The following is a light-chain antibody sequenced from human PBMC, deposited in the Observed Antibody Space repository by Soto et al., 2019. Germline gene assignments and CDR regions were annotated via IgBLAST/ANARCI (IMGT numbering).Light chain of an antibody. CDR1: SSNIGAGYD. CDR3: QSYDSSLSGYV. Sequence: QSVLTQPPSVSGAPGQRVTISCTGSSSNIGAGYDVHWYQQLPGTAPKVLIHGNSNRPSGVPDRFSGSKSGTSASLAITGLQAEDEADYYCQSYDSSLSGYVFGTGTKGTVL. CDR2: GNS. J-gene: IGLJ1*01. V-gene: IGLV1-40*01.